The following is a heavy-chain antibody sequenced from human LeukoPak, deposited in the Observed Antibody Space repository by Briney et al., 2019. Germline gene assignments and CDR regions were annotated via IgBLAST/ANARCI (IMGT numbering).Heavy chain of an antibody. CDR3: ARVAREVRGVYYFDY. Sequence: SETLSLTCTVSGGSISSSSYYWGWIRQPPGKGLEWIGSIYYSGSTYYNPSLKSRVTISVDTSKNQFSLKLSSVTAADTAVYYCARVAREVRGVYYFDYWGQGTLVTVSS. D-gene: IGHD3-10*01. V-gene: IGHV4-39*07. J-gene: IGHJ4*02. CDR2: IYYSGST. CDR1: GGSISSSSYY.